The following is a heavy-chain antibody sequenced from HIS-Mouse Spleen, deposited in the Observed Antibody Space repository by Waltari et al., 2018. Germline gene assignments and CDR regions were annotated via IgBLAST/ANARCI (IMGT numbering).Heavy chain of an antibody. CDR2: TYYRSKWYN. CDR1: GDSVSSNSAA. Sequence: QVQLQQSGPGLVKPSQTLSLTCAIPGDSVSSNSAAWTWLRPSPSRGLEWLGRTYYRSKWYNDYAVSVKSRITINPDTSKNQFSLQLNSVTPEDTAVYYCARSGFVAAAGTIDYWGQGTLVTVSS. J-gene: IGHJ4*02. V-gene: IGHV6-1*01. CDR3: ARSGFVAAAGTIDY. D-gene: IGHD6-13*01.